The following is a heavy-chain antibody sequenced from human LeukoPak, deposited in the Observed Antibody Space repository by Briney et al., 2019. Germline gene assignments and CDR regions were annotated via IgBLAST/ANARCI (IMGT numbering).Heavy chain of an antibody. CDR3: VRIYGERDF. CDR2: ISDDGSNK. CDR1: GFTFSSYW. Sequence: GGSLRLSCAASGFTFSSYWMSWVRQAPGKGLEWVAVISDDGSNKYYGDSVKGRFTVSRDNSKNTLYLQMNSLRAEDTAVYYCVRIYGERDFWGQGTLVTVSS. D-gene: IGHD3-10*01. V-gene: IGHV3-30*03. J-gene: IGHJ4*02.